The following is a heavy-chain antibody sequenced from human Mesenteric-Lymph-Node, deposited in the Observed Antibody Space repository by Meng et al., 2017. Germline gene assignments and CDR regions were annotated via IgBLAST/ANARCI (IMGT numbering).Heavy chain of an antibody. CDR3: ARQGEYCGGDWYSFHHAFDI. Sequence: GESLKISCEGSGYIFSSYYIAWVRQTPGEGLEWLGTVYPGNSDTGYSPTFEGQVTISADKSTRSAYLQWSSLKASDTAMYYCARQGEYCGGDWYSFHHAFDIWGQGTMVTVSS. CDR1: GYIFSSYY. V-gene: IGHV5-51*01. D-gene: IGHD2-21*02. CDR2: VYPGNSDT. J-gene: IGHJ3*02.